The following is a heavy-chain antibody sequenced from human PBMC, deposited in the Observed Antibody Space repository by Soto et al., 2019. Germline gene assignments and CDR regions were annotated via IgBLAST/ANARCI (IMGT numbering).Heavy chain of an antibody. CDR3: ARKDKSGYFNWFDP. J-gene: IGHJ5*02. Sequence: GESLKISCKASGYSFSTYWIAWVRQMPGKGLEWMGIIFPSDSDTRYSPSFQGQVTISADRSTSTVFLQWASLKASDTAVYFCARKDKSGYFNWFDPWGQGTLVTVSS. CDR1: GYSFSTYW. D-gene: IGHD3-22*01. V-gene: IGHV5-51*01. CDR2: IFPSDSDT.